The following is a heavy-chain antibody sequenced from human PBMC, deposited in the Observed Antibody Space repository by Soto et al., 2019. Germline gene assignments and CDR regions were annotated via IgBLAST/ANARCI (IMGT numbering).Heavy chain of an antibody. CDR3: ARGVPADRNWFDP. J-gene: IGHJ5*02. Sequence: PSETLSITCTVSGGSISSSSYYGGWIRQPPGKGLEWIGSIYYSGSTYYNPSLKSRVTISVDTSKNQFSLKLSSVTAADTAVYYCARGVPADRNWFDPWGQGTLVTVSS. CDR1: GGSISSSSYY. CDR2: IYYSGST. D-gene: IGHD2-2*01. V-gene: IGHV4-39*01.